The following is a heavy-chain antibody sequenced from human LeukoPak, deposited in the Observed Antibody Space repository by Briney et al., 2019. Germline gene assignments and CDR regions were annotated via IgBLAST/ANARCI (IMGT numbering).Heavy chain of an antibody. D-gene: IGHD2-2*01. CDR2: IIPISGTA. CDR1: GGTFSSYA. CDR3: ARACSSTSCYYYYYYGMDV. V-gene: IGHV1-69*13. J-gene: IGHJ6*02. Sequence: GASVKVSCKASGGTFSSYAISWVRQAPGQGLEWMGGIIPISGTANYAQKFQGRVTITADESTSTAYMELSSLRSEDTAVYYCARACSSTSCYYYYYYGMDVWGQGTTVTVSS.